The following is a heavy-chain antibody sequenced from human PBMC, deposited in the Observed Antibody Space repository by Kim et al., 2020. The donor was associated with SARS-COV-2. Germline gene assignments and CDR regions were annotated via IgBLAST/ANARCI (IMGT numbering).Heavy chain of an antibody. CDR2: ST. CDR3: ARDRYYTIDV. V-gene: IGHV3-74*01. J-gene: IGHJ6*02. Sequence: STSSADPVRGRFTISRDNAKNTAYLQMDSLGAEDTAVYYCARDRYYTIDVWGQGTTVTVSS.